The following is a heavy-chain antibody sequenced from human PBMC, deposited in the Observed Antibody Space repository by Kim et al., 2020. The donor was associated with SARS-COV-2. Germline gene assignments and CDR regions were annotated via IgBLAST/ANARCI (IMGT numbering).Heavy chain of an antibody. D-gene: IGHD2-2*01. J-gene: IGHJ3*02. CDR1: GFTFGDYA. V-gene: IGHV3-49*04. CDR2: IRSKAYGGTT. CDR3: TRGPVGYCSSTSCYGAFDI. Sequence: GGSLRLSCTASGFTFGDYAMSWVRQAPGKGLEWVGFIRSKAYGGTTEYAASVKGRFTISRDDSKSIAYLQMNSLKTEDTAVYYCTRGPVGYCSSTSCYGAFDIWGQGTMVTVSS.